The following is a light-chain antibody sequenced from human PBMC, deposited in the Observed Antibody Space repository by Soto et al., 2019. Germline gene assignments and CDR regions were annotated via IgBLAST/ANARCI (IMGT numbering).Light chain of an antibody. CDR1: SSNIGSNT. CDR3: QSYDSSLSGYV. Sequence: QSVLSQPPSASGTPGQRVTISCSGSSSNIGSNTVSWYQQFPGTAPKLLIYFNIQRPSGVPDRFSGSKSGTSASLAISGLQSEDEGDYYCQSYDSSLSGYVFGTGTKVTVL. V-gene: IGLV1-44*01. J-gene: IGLJ1*01. CDR2: FNI.